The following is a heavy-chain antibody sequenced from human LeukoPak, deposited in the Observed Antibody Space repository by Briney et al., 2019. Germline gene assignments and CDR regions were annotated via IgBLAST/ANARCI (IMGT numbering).Heavy chain of an antibody. V-gene: IGHV3-23*01. J-gene: IGHJ3*02. CDR1: GFTFSSYG. CDR3: AGSWSPYDAFDI. Sequence: GGSLRLSCAASGFTFSSYGMSWVRQAPGKGLEWVSAISGSGSSTYYAASVKGRFTISRDNSKNTLYLQMNSLRAEDTAVYYCAGSWSPYDAFDIWGQGTMVSVSS. CDR2: ISGSGSST. D-gene: IGHD6-13*01.